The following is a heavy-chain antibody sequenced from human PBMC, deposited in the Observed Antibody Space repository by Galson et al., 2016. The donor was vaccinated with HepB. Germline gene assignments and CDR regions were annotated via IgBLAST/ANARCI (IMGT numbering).Heavy chain of an antibody. CDR3: ARVQTFYDYIWVTSRPRYFDY. Sequence: SLRLSCAASGFTLSNYAMSWVRQAPGKGLEWVSLIYSGGSTYYADSVRGRFTISRDISKNTLFLEMLSLRAEDTAVYYCARVQTFYDYIWVTSRPRYFDYWGQGTLVTVSS. D-gene: IGHD3-16*02. CDR1: GFTLSNYA. CDR2: IYSGGST. J-gene: IGHJ4*02. V-gene: IGHV3-53*01.